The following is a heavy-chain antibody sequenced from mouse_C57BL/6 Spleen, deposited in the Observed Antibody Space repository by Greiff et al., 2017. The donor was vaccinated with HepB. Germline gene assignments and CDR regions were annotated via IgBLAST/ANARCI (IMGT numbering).Heavy chain of an antibody. CDR2: ISGGGGNT. CDR3: ARLHLRSYRFAY. V-gene: IGHV5-9*01. CDR1: GFTFSSYT. J-gene: IGHJ3*01. Sequence: EVRLVESGGGLVKPGGSLKLSCAASGFTFSSYTMSWVRQTPEKRLEWVATISGGGGNTYYPDSVKGRFTISRDNAKNTLYLQISSLRSEDTALYYCARLHLRSYRFAYWGQGTLVTVSA. D-gene: IGHD1-1*01.